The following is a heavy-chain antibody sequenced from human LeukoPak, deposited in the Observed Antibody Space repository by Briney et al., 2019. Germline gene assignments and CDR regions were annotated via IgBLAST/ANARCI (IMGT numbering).Heavy chain of an antibody. CDR2: INHSGST. CDR3: ARYYIAAAGIDY. CDR1: GGSFSGYY. J-gene: IGHJ4*02. D-gene: IGHD6-13*01. V-gene: IGHV4-34*01. Sequence: PSETLPLTCAVYGGSFSGYYWSWIRQPPGKGLEWIGEINHSGSTNYNPSLKSRVTISVDTSKNQFSLKLSSVTAADTAVYYCARYYIAAAGIDYWGQGTLVTVSS.